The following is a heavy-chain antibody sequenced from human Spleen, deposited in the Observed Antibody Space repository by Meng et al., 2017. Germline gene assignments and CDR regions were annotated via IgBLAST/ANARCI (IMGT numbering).Heavy chain of an antibody. CDR3: ARGGTSSYFPDY. CDR2: INSDWTST. CDR1: GFTFSTYW. V-gene: IGHV3-74*01. Sequence: AESLRLSCTASGFTFSTYWMHWVRQAPGKGVVWVSRINSDWTSTSYADSVRSRFTISRDNAENTLYLQINSLRAEDTAVYYCARGGTSSYFPDYWGQGTLVTVSS. J-gene: IGHJ4*02. D-gene: IGHD3-22*01.